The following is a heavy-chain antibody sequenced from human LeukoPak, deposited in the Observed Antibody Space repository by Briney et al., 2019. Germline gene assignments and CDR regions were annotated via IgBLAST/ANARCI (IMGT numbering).Heavy chain of an antibody. V-gene: IGHV1-18*01. D-gene: IGHD3-9*01. CDR1: GYTFTSYG. CDR2: ISAYNGNT. J-gene: IGHJ4*02. CDR3: ARTGYYDILTGQSGFDY. Sequence: ASVKVSCKASGYTFTSYGISWVRQAPGQGLEWMGWISAYNGNTNYAQKLQGRVTMTTDTSTSTAYMELRSLRSDDTAVHYCARTGYYDILTGQSGFDYWGQGTLVTVSS.